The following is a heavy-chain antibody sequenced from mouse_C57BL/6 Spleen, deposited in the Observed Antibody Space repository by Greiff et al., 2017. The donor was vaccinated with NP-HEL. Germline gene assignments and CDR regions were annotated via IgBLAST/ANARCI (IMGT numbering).Heavy chain of an antibody. CDR1: GYSITSGYY. V-gene: IGHV3-6*01. CDR2: ISYDGSN. J-gene: IGHJ3*01. CDR3: ARDSSYVWFAY. Sequence: EVQLQQSGPGLVKPSQSLSLTCSVTGYSITSGYYWNWIRQFPGNKLEWMGYISYDGSNKSNPSLKNRISITRDTTNNQFFLKLNSVTTEDTSTEYCARDSSYVWFAYWGQGTLVTVSA. D-gene: IGHD1-1*01.